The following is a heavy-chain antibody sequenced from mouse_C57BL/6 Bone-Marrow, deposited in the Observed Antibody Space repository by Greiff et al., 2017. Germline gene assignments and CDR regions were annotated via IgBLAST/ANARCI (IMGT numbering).Heavy chain of an antibody. J-gene: IGHJ4*01. V-gene: IGHV14-2*01. D-gene: IGHD2-2*01. Sequence: EVQLQQSGAELVKPGASVTLSCTASGFNIKDYYMHWVKQRTEQGLEWIGRIDPEDGDTKYAPKFQGKATITADTSSNTAYLQLSSLTSEDTAFYYCASGYYYAMDYWGQGTSVTVSS. CDR1: GFNIKDYY. CDR3: ASGYYYAMDY. CDR2: IDPEDGDT.